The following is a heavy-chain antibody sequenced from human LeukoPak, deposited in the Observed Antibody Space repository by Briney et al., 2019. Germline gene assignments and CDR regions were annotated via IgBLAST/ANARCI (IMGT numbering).Heavy chain of an antibody. CDR3: TRVAVARFAGFDY. Sequence: PGGSLRLSCTASGFTFGDYAMSWFRQAPGKGLEWIGFIRSKAYGGTTEYAASVKGRFTISRDDSKSIAYLQMNSLKTEDTAVYYCTRVAVARFAGFDYWGQGTLVTVSS. V-gene: IGHV3-49*03. J-gene: IGHJ4*02. D-gene: IGHD6-19*01. CDR1: GFTFGDYA. CDR2: IRSKAYGGTT.